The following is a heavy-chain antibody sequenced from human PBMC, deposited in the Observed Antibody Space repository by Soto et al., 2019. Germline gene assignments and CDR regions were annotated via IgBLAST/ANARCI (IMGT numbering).Heavy chain of an antibody. V-gene: IGHV3-20*04. CDR3: ARDRVGATTSYFQH. J-gene: IGHJ1*01. CDR1: GFTFDDYG. Sequence: PGGSLRLSCAASGFTFDDYGMSWVRQAPGKGLEWVSGINWNGGSTGYADSVKGRFTISRDNAKNSLYLQMNSLRAEDTALYYCARDRVGATTSYFQHWGQGTLVTVSS. D-gene: IGHD1-26*01. CDR2: INWNGGST.